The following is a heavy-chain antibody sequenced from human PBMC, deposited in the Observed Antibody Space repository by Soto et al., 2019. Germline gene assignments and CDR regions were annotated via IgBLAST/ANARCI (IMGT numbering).Heavy chain of an antibody. D-gene: IGHD4-17*01. CDR1: GFTFTSSA. CDR2: IVVGSGNT. V-gene: IGHV1-58*02. J-gene: IGHJ6*02. CDR3: AADSAPTTLGYYGMDV. Sequence: SVKVSCKASGFTFTSSAMQWVRQARGQRLEWIGWIVVGSGNTNYAQKFQERVTITRDMSTSTAYMELSSLRSEDTAVYYCAADSAPTTLGYYGMDVWGQGTTVTVSS.